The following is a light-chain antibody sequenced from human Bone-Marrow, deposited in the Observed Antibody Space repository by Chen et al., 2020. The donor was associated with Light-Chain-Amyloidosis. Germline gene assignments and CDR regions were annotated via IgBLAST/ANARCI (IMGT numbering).Light chain of an antibody. J-gene: IGKJ4*01. V-gene: IGKV3-20*01. CDR2: GSS. Sequence: EIVLTQSPGTLSLSPGEGANISCRASQTISSNYLTWYQQKFGQAPRLLIYGSSSRATGIPDRVTGSGAGTDFTLAINRLAQEDCGMYYCQQHGTSALAFGGVTKVEIK. CDR3: QQHGTSALA. CDR1: QTISSNY.